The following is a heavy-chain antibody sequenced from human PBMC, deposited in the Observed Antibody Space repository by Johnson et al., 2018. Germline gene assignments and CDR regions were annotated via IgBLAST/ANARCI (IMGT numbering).Heavy chain of an antibody. V-gene: IGHV3-30*03. CDR2: IGYDGSHK. CDR1: RFTFSSYG. J-gene: IGHJ6*03. Sequence: QVQLVQSGGGVVQPGRSLRLSCAASRFTFSSYGMHWVRQAPGKGLEWVALIGYDGSHKNYGGSVKGRFTIPRDNSKNTVYLQMNSLRAEDTAVYYCARDAMTTVTTIDYMDVWGKGTTVTVSS. D-gene: IGHD4-17*01. CDR3: ARDAMTTVTTIDYMDV.